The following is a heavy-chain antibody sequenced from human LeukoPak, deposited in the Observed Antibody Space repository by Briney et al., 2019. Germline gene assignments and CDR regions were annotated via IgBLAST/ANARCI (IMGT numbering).Heavy chain of an antibody. CDR1: GFTFSSHG. CDR2: ITSTSTYI. V-gene: IGHV3-21*01. D-gene: IGHD6-19*01. J-gene: IGHJ1*01. Sequence: GGSLRLTCVASGFTFSSHGMNWVRQAPGKGPEWVSSITSTSTYIYYGDSVKGRFTTSRDNAKNSLFLQMHSLRAEDTAVYYCARVDNNGLYSEYFDHWGQGTLVTVSS. CDR3: ARVDNNGLYSEYFDH.